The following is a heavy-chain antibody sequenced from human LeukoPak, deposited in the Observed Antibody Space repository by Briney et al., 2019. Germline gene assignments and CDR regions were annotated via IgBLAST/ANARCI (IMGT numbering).Heavy chain of an antibody. CDR1: GFTFSSYD. D-gene: IGHD2-2*01. Sequence: GGSLRLSCAASGFTFSSYDMHWVRQATGKGLEWVSAIGTAGDTYYLGSVKGRFTISRENAKNSLYLQMNSLRAGDTAVYYCAREGDQLAYDYWGQGTLVTVSS. V-gene: IGHV3-13*01. CDR2: IGTAGDT. CDR3: AREGDQLAYDY. J-gene: IGHJ4*02.